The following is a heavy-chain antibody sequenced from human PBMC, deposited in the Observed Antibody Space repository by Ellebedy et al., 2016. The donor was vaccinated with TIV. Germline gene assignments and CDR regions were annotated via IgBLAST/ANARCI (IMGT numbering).Heavy chain of an antibody. J-gene: IGHJ3*02. Sequence: SETLSLTCTVSGGSISSYYWSWIRQPPGKGLEWIGSIYYSGSTYYNPSLKSRVTISVDTSKNQFSLKLSSVTAADTAVYYCARDHGGGGAFDIWGQGTMVTVSS. CDR1: GGSISSYY. CDR3: ARDHGGGGAFDI. CDR2: IYYSGST. V-gene: IGHV4-39*07. D-gene: IGHD3-16*01.